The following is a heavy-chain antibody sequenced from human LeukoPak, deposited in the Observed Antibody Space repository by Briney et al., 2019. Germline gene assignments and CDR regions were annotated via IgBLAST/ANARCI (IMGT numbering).Heavy chain of an antibody. CDR3: SYYRDSGGQTRRYDN. D-gene: IGHD3-22*01. CDR1: GFTFSNYW. CDR2: SKSKSDGGTI. Sequence: GGSLRLSCAASGFTFSNYWMSWVRQAPGKGLEWIGRSKSKSDGGTIDHAAPVKGRFTISRDDSKNTLFLQMNSLETEDTAVYYCSYYRDSGGQTRRYDNRGQGTLVTVSS. V-gene: IGHV3-15*01. J-gene: IGHJ4*02.